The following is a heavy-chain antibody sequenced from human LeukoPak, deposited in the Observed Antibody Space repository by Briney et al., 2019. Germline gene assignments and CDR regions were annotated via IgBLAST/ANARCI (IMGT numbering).Heavy chain of an antibody. J-gene: IGHJ4*02. CDR1: GGSISSYY. V-gene: IGHV4-4*07. CDR2: IYTSGST. CDR3: ASSYYDSSGYYSVDY. D-gene: IGHD3-22*01. Sequence: PSETLSLTCTVSGGSISSYYWSWIRQPAEKGLESIGRIYTSGSTNYNPSLKSRVTMSVDTSKNQFSLKLSSVTAADTAVYYCASSYYDSSGYYSVDYWGQGTLVTVSS.